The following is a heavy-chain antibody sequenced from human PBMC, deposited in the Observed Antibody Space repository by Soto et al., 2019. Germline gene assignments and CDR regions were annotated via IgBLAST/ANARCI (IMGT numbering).Heavy chain of an antibody. CDR1: GFTFSSYA. CDR2: ISSNGGST. CDR3: VRVNGVVVPAAMRGGWFDP. Sequence: AGGSLRLSCSASGFTFSSYAMHWVRQAPGKGLEYVSAISSNGGSTYYADSVKGRFTISRDNSKNTLYLQMSSLRAEDTAVYYCVRVNGVVVPAAMRGGWFDPWGQGTLVTVSS. D-gene: IGHD2-2*01. J-gene: IGHJ5*02. V-gene: IGHV3-64D*06.